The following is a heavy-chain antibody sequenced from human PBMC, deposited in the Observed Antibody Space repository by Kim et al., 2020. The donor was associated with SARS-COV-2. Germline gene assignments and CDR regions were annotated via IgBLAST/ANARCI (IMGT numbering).Heavy chain of an antibody. D-gene: IGHD3-3*01. Sequence: SETLSLTCAVSGGSISSYYWSWIRQPPGKGLEWIGYIYYSGSTYYNPSLKSRVTISVDTSKNQFSLKLTSVTAAYTAVYYCAILDDFWSGYPHFDYWGQGTLVTVSS. V-gene: IGHV4-59*13. CDR1: GGSISSYY. CDR3: AILDDFWSGYPHFDY. CDR2: IYYSGST. J-gene: IGHJ4*02.